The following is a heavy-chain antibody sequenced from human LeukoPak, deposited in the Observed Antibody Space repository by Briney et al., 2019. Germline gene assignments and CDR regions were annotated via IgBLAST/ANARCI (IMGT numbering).Heavy chain of an antibody. CDR3: AREPYCSGGSCYLHHYYYYGMDV. J-gene: IGHJ6*02. CDR2: IIPIFGIA. V-gene: IGHV1-69*13. Sequence: ASVKVSCKASGGTFSSYAISWVRQAPGQGLEWMGGIIPIFGIANYAQKFQGRVTITADESTSTAYMELSSLRSEDTAVYYCAREPYCSGGSCYLHHYYYYGMDVWGQGTTVTVSS. D-gene: IGHD2-15*01. CDR1: GGTFSSYA.